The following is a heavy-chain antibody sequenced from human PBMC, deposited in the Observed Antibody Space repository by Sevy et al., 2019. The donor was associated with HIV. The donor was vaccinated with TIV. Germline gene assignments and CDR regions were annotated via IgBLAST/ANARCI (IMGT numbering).Heavy chain of an antibody. CDR1: GASLSTYY. D-gene: IGHD3-9*01. J-gene: IGHJ4*02. V-gene: IGHV4-59*13. Sequence: SETLSLTCTVFGASLSTYYWNWLRQPPGKGLEWIGYIYHTGGPNYNSSLKSRVTISIDTSQNHFSLNLNFVTAADTAVYYCARSPYDILPGSSDSFDYWGQGSLVTVSS. CDR2: IYHTGGP. CDR3: ARSPYDILPGSSDSFDY.